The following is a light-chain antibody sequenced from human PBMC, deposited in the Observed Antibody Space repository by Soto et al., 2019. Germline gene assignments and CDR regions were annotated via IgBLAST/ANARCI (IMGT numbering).Light chain of an antibody. CDR2: DVT. Sequence: QSALTQPASVSGSPGQSITISCTGTSSDVGAYNYVSWYQHHPGKVPKLMIYDVTNRPSGVSDRFSGSKSGNTASLTISGLQAEDEADYSCSSYTSSRTLVFGSGTKLTVL. CDR3: SSYTSSRTLV. V-gene: IGLV2-14*03. CDR1: SSDVGAYNY. J-gene: IGLJ1*01.